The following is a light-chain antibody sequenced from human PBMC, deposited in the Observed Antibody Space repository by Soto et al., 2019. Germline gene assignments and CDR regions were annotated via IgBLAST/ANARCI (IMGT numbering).Light chain of an antibody. CDR1: DEIYTS. V-gene: IGKV1-5*01. CDR3: QYYTLYSGP. J-gene: IGKJ2*01. Sequence: DPPPTQSPSPLSASVADSDTISCRASDEIYTSLAWYHQKPGRAPKLLIYGASNLHTGVSARFRGSGSGSDFSLTISSLQPDDIGIYYCQYYTLYSGPFGQGTKVDIK. CDR2: GAS.